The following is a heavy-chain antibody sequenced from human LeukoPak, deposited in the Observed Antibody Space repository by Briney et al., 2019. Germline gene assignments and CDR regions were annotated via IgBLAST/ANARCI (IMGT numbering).Heavy chain of an antibody. CDR3: ARDSGGYSYGEFDY. V-gene: IGHV1-18*01. CDR2: ISAYNGNT. Sequence: APVKVSCKASGYTFTSYGISWVRQAPGQGLEWMGWISAYNGNTNYAQKLQGRVTMTTDTSTSTAYMELRSLRSDDTAVYYCARDSGGYSYGEFDYWGQGTLVTVSS. CDR1: GYTFTSYG. J-gene: IGHJ4*02. D-gene: IGHD5-18*01.